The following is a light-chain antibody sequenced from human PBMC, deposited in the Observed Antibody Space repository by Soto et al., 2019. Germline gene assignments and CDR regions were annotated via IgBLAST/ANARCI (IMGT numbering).Light chain of an antibody. CDR2: DVS. V-gene: IGLV2-14*01. Sequence: QPALTHPSSVSGTPVQSLIISCTGTSSDVDGYNYVSWYQQHPGKAPKLMIYDVSNRPSGVSNRFSGSKSGNTASLTISGLQAEDEGDCYCSSYTSSSTWVFGGGTQLTVL. CDR1: SSDVDGYNY. CDR3: SSYTSSSTWV. J-gene: IGLJ3*02.